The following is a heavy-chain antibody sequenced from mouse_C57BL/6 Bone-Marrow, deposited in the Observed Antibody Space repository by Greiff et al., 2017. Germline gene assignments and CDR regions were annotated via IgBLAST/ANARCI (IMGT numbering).Heavy chain of an antibody. CDR3: ARKRYYGSSYGWFAY. CDR2: IWSGGST. V-gene: IGHV2-2*01. D-gene: IGHD1-1*01. J-gene: IGHJ3*01. CDR1: GFSLTSYG. Sequence: VKLMESGPGLVQPSQSLSITCTVSGFSLTSYGVHWVRQSPGKGLEWLGVIWSGGSTDYNAAFISRLSISKDNSKSQVFFKMNSLQADDTAIYYCARKRYYGSSYGWFAYWGQGTLVTVSA.